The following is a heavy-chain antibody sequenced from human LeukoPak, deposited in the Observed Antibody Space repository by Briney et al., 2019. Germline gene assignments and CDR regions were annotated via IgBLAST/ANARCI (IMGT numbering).Heavy chain of an antibody. CDR2: VSAYNHNT. Sequence: ASVKVSCKASGYSFINFGLSWVRQAPGQGLEWMGWVSAYNHNTNYAQKFQGRVTMTIDTSTTTVYMELRSLRSDDTAIYYCARDLMYCDTMSCYDGDFDYWGQGTPVTVSS. CDR3: ARDLMYCDTMSCYDGDFDY. D-gene: IGHD2-2*01. J-gene: IGHJ4*02. V-gene: IGHV1-18*01. CDR1: GYSFINFG.